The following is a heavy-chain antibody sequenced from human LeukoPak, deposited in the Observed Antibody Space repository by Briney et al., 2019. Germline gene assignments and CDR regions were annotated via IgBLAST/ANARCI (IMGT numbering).Heavy chain of an antibody. CDR1: GGSFSSSSYY. CDR3: ARSSGYYFDTSAYYPEAFDL. Sequence: SETLSLTCTVSGGSFSSSSYYWGWIRQPPGRGLEWIGSIYYSGSTYYNPSLRSRVTISVDTSKNQFSLKLSSVTAADTAVYYCARSSGYYFDTSAYYPEAFDLWGQGTIVTVSS. V-gene: IGHV4-39*01. CDR2: IYYSGST. J-gene: IGHJ3*01. D-gene: IGHD3-22*01.